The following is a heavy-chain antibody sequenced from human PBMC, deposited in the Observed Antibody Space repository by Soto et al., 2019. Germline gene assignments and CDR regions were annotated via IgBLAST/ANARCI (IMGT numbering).Heavy chain of an antibody. CDR2: IVPIFAAT. V-gene: IGHV1-69*12. J-gene: IGHJ5*01. D-gene: IGHD2-8*01. CDR3: ATMGADPGVLDPEYNWFKS. CDR1: GDTFSYDA. Sequence: QVQLEQSGAEVKKPGSSVRVSCKASGDTFSYDAVSWVRQAPGQGLEWMGGIVPIFAATKYAQKFQGRVTITADESTSTAYMDLSSLRSEDTALYYCATMGADPGVLDPEYNWFKSWGQGTLVTVSS.